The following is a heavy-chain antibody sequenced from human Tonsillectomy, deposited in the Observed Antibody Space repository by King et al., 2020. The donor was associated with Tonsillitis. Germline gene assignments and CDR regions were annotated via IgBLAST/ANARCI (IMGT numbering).Heavy chain of an antibody. Sequence: QLVQSGAEVKKPGESLRISCKGSGFTFTSYWIGWVRQMPGKGLEWMGSIYPGDSDTRYSPSFQSQVTISADKSISTAYLQWSSLKASDTAMYYCARDGTPLLAPYYFDYWGQGTLVTVSS. CDR1: GFTFTSYW. J-gene: IGHJ4*02. V-gene: IGHV5-51*01. CDR3: ARDGTPLLAPYYFDY. D-gene: IGHD2-15*01. CDR2: IYPGDSDT.